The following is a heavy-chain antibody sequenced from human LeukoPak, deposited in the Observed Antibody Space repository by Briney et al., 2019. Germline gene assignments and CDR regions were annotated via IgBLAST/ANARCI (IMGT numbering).Heavy chain of an antibody. CDR2: MNPNSGNT. D-gene: IGHD2-2*01. CDR1: GYTFTSYD. J-gene: IGHJ4*02. V-gene: IGHV1-8*01. CDR3: ASFYCSSTSCFDY. Sequence: ASVKVSCKASGYTFTSYDINWVRQATGQGLEWMGWMNPNSGNTGYAQKFQGRVTMTRNTSISTAYMELSSLRSEDTAVYYCASFYCSSTSCFDYWGQGTLVTVSS.